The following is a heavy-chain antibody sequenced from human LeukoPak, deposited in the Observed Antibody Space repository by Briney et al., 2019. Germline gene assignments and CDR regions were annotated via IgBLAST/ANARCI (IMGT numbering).Heavy chain of an antibody. J-gene: IGHJ4*02. D-gene: IGHD6-19*01. CDR2: ISGDGGST. CDR1: GFMFHDYA. CDR3: ARESESSGWYDY. V-gene: IGHV3-43*02. Sequence: PGGSLKLSFAAPGFMFHDYAIHWVRQAPGKVLEWVSLISGDGGSTFYADSVKGRFTISRDNSKNSLYLQMNSLRSDDTALYYCARESESSGWYDYWGQGTLVTVSS.